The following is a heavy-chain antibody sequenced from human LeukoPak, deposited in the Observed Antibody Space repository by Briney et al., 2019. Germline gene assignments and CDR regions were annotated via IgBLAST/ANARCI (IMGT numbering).Heavy chain of an antibody. D-gene: IGHD2-21*02. J-gene: IGHJ4*02. V-gene: IGHV3-64*01. CDR1: GFTFSSYA. Sequence: AGGSLRLSCAASGFTFSSYAMHWVRQAPGKGLEYVSAISSNGGRTFYANSVKGRFTISRDNSKNTLYLQMGSLRAEDMAVYYCAREAYCGGDCYFDYWGQGTLVTVS. CDR3: AREAYCGGDCYFDY. CDR2: ISSNGGRT.